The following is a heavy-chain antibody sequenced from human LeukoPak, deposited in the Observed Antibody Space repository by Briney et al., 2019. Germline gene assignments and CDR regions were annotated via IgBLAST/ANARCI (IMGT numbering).Heavy chain of an antibody. J-gene: IGHJ6*04. CDR3: ARGDGGYYYGMDV. Sequence: GASLRLSCAASGYKFNSYAMVWVRQAPGKGLEWVSGITDSGGTTYYADSVKGRFTISRDNAKNSLYLQLNSLRAEDTAVYYCARGDGGYYYGMDVWGKGTTVTVSS. CDR2: ITDSGGTT. D-gene: IGHD2-21*01. V-gene: IGHV3-48*03. CDR1: GYKFNSYA.